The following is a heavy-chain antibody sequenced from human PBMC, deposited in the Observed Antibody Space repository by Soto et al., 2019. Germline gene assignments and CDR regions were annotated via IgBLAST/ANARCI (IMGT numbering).Heavy chain of an antibody. V-gene: IGHV3-23*01. CDR3: TKANRYCSGAKCFTFDY. D-gene: IGHD2-15*01. CDR1: GFTFSNYA. CDR2: FSGGGGGT. J-gene: IGHJ4*02. Sequence: EVQLLESGGGLLQPGGSLRLSCTASGFTFSNYAMSWVRQAPGKGLEWVSTFSGGGGGTYYADSVKGRFTISRDNSKNTLALQMNSLRAEDTAVYYCTKANRYCSGAKCFTFDYWGLGTLVTVSS.